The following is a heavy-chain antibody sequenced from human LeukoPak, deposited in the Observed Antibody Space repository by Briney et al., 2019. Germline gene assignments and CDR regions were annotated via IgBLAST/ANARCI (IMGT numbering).Heavy chain of an antibody. Sequence: PSETLSLTCAVYGGSFSGYYWSWIRQPPGKGLEWIGEINHSGSTNYNPSLKSRVTISVDTSKNQFSLKLSSVTAADTAVYYCARVLSGRGSLYDYYYYMDVWGKGTTVTISS. J-gene: IGHJ6*03. V-gene: IGHV4-34*01. D-gene: IGHD3-10*01. CDR3: ARVLSGRGSLYDYYYYMDV. CDR2: INHSGST. CDR1: GGSFSGYY.